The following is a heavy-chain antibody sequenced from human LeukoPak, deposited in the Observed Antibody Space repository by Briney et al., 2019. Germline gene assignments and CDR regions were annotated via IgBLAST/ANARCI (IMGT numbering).Heavy chain of an antibody. CDR2: ISGSGGST. Sequence: GGSLRLSCAASGFTFSSYAMSWVRQAPGKGLEWVSAISGSGGSTYYADSVKGRFTISRDNSKNTLYLQMNSLRAEDTAVYYCARGLLWFGELLSYWGQGTLVTVSS. V-gene: IGHV3-23*01. CDR3: ARGLLWFGELLSY. J-gene: IGHJ4*02. CDR1: GFTFSSYA. D-gene: IGHD3-10*01.